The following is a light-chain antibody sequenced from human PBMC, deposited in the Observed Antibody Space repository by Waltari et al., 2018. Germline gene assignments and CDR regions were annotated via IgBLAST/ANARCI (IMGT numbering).Light chain of an antibody. CDR3: CSYVGNFKV. Sequence: QSALSQPRSVSGSPGQSVTISCAGSRSDIGSYNDVSWYQQHPGLAPKLVIYDVTKRPSGVPDRFSGSKSGNTASLTISGLQTDDEADYYCCSYVGNFKVFGGGTKLTVL. J-gene: IGLJ3*02. V-gene: IGLV2-11*01. CDR1: RSDIGSYND. CDR2: DVT.